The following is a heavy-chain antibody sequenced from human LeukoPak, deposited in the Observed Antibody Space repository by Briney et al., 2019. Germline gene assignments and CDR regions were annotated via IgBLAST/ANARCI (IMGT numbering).Heavy chain of an antibody. V-gene: IGHV4-4*07. Sequence: SETLSLTCTVSGGSISSYYWNWIRQPAGKGLEWIGRIHISGSSNYNPSLKSRVTMSADTSKNQLSLKLSSVTAADTAVYYCARKEYYGFWSGYYITWGQGTLVTVSS. CDR1: GGSISSYY. D-gene: IGHD3-3*01. CDR3: ARKEYYGFWSGYYIT. CDR2: IHISGSS. J-gene: IGHJ4*02.